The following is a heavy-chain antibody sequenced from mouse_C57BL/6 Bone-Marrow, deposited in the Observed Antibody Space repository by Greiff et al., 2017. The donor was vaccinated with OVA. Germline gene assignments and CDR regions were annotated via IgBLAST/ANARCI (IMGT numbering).Heavy chain of an antibody. J-gene: IGHJ1*03. CDR2: INPSNGGT. V-gene: IGHV1-53*01. CDR1: GYTFTSYW. CDR3: ASSIDTGCGWYFDV. D-gene: IGHD2-12*01. Sequence: VQLQQPGTELVKPGASVKLSCKASGYTFTSYWMHWVKQRPGQGLEWIGNINPSNGGTNYNEKFKSKATLTVDKSSSTASIQLSSLTSEDSAVDYCASSIDTGCGWYFDVWGTGTTVTVSS.